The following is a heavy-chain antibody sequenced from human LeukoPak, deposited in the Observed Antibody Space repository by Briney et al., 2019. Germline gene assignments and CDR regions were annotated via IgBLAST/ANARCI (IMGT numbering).Heavy chain of an antibody. CDR1: GFTFSRYS. CDR3: ARDRRIDH. D-gene: IGHD6-6*01. Sequence: PGGSLRLSCAASGFTFSRYSMNWVRQAPGKGLGWVSSISSSSSYIYYADSVKGRFTTSRDNAKNSLYLQMNSLRAEDTAVYYCARDRRIDHWGQGTLVTVSS. J-gene: IGHJ5*02. V-gene: IGHV3-21*01. CDR2: ISSSSSYI.